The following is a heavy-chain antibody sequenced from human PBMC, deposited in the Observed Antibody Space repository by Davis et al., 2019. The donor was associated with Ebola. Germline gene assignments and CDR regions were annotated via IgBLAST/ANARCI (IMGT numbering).Heavy chain of an antibody. Sequence: GGSLRLSCAASGFTFSNAWMSWVRQAPGKGLEWVGRIKSKTDGGTTDYAAPVKGRSTISRDDSKNTLYLQMNSLKTEDTAVYYCTTVYATVTEGNYYYYYGMDVWGQGTTVTVSS. J-gene: IGHJ6*02. CDR2: IKSKTDGGTT. D-gene: IGHD4-17*01. CDR1: GFTFSNAW. V-gene: IGHV3-15*01. CDR3: TTVYATVTEGNYYYYYGMDV.